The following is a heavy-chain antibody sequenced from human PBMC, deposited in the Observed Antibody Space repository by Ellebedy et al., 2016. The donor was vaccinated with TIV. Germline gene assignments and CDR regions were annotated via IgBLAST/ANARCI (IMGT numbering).Heavy chain of an antibody. D-gene: IGHD3-10*01. CDR2: FYNSVNT. Sequence: MPSETLSLTCTVSGGSISSYYWSWIRPPPGKGLAWNGYFYNSVNTIYQPSLKSRVSMSVDTSKNQVSLKLRSVTAEDTAVYYCARFFESGSTGDYWGQGTLVTVSS. CDR3: ARFFESGSTGDY. V-gene: IGHV4-59*08. J-gene: IGHJ4*02. CDR1: GGSISSYY.